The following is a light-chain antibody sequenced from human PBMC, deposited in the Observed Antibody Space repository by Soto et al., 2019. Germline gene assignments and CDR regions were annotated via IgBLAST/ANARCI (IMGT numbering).Light chain of an antibody. Sequence: ERVMTQSPVTLSVSPGESATLSCRASQSVSTNLAWYQQKPGQGPRLLIYSASTGATGLPARFSASGSGTEFTLTISTLQSEDFAVYYCQQYHNWPLTFGGGTKVEI. CDR2: SAS. CDR1: QSVSTN. V-gene: IGKV3-15*01. J-gene: IGKJ4*01. CDR3: QQYHNWPLT.